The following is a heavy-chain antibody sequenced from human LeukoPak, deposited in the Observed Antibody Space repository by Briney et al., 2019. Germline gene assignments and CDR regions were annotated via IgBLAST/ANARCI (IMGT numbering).Heavy chain of an antibody. Sequence: ASVKVSCKASGYTFTGYYMHWVRQAPGQGLGWMGWINPNSGGTNYAQKFQGRVTMTRDTSISTAYMELSRLRSDDTAVYYCARVLKAAAEPSDYWGQGTLVTVSS. J-gene: IGHJ4*02. CDR1: GYTFTGYY. CDR2: INPNSGGT. V-gene: IGHV1-2*02. D-gene: IGHD6-13*01. CDR3: ARVLKAAAEPSDY.